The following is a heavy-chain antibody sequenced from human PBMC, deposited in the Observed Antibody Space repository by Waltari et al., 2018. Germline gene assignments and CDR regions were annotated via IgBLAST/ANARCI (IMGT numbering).Heavy chain of an antibody. CDR1: GFAFSGYS. CDR3: AREREFPLYYFDF. V-gene: IGHV3-30*09. J-gene: IGHJ4*02. Sequence: QVHLVESGGGVVQPGESLRLSCAASGFAFSGYSLYWFRQGPGKGLEWVADVSDEGTSDYNVDSVRGRFAVYRDDSKNTLYLQMNSLRPEDTAVYYCAREREFPLYYFDFWGQGALVTVSS. CDR2: VSDEGTSD. D-gene: IGHD3-16*02.